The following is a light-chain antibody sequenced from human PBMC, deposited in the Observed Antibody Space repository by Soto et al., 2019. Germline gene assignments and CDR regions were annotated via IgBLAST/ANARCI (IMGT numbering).Light chain of an antibody. CDR3: CSTAGTYTLV. J-gene: IGLJ2*01. CDR2: DVN. V-gene: IGLV2-11*01. Sequence: QSVLTQPRSVSGSPGQSVTISCTGISSDVGGYNVVSWYQQYSGKAPKLMIYDVNKWPSGVPHRFSGSMSGNTASLTISGLQADDEADYYCCSTAGTYTLVFGGGTKVTVL. CDR1: SSDVGGYNV.